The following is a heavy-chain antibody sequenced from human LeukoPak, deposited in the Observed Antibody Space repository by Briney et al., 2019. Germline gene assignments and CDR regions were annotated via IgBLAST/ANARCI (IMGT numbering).Heavy chain of an antibody. CDR2: ISSSSYI. D-gene: IGHD4/OR15-4a*01. J-gene: IGHJ6*03. CDR3: ARERGDSMALYYYYMDV. V-gene: IGHV3-21*01. Sequence: GGSLRLSCAASGFTFSSYSMNWVRQAPGQGLEWVSSISSSSYIYYADSVKGRFTISRDNAKNSLYLQMDSLRAEDTAVYYCARERGDSMALYYYYMDVWGKGTTVTVSS. CDR1: GFTFSSYS.